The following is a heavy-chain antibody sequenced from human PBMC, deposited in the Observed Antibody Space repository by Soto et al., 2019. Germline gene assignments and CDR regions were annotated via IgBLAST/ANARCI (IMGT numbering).Heavy chain of an antibody. V-gene: IGHV3-74*03. Sequence: WGAQRLSCSASGFTFVYDVMHWVREPPGKGPEWVSRMTSDGRTIQYADSVKGRFTASRDNAKSTLYLQMNSLRAEDTAVYYCASDKWLRLLYFDYWGQGTLVTVSS. D-gene: IGHD5-12*01. CDR2: MTSDGRTI. CDR3: ASDKWLRLLYFDY. J-gene: IGHJ4*02. CDR1: GFTFVYDV.